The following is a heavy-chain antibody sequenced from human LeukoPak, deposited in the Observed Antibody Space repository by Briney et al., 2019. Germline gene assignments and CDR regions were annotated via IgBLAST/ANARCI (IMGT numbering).Heavy chain of an antibody. CDR1: GFTFSSYA. J-gene: IGHJ4*02. CDR2: ISYDGSNK. Sequence: GGSLRLSCAASGFTFSSYAMHWVRQAPGMGLEWVAVISYDGSNKYYADSVKGRFTISRDNSKNTLYLQMNSLRAEDTAVYYCAKDNSGSSFDYWGQGTLVTVSS. CDR3: AKDNSGSSFDY. D-gene: IGHD1-26*01. V-gene: IGHV3-30-3*01.